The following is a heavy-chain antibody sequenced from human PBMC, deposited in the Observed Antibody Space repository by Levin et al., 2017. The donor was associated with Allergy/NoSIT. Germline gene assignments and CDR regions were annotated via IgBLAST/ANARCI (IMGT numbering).Heavy chain of an antibody. CDR1: GGSISSYY. CDR3: ARGDHYYGSGLDY. V-gene: IGHV4-59*01. Sequence: SETLSLTCTVSGGSISSYYWSWIRQPPGKGLEWIGYIYYSGSTNYNPSLKSRVTISVDTSKNQFSLKLSSVTAADTAVYYCARGDHYYGSGLDYWGQGTLVTVSS. J-gene: IGHJ4*02. CDR2: IYYSGST. D-gene: IGHD3-10*01.